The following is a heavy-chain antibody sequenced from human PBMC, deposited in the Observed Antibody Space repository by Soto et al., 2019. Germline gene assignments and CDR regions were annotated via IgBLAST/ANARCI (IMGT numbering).Heavy chain of an antibody. J-gene: IGHJ3*02. V-gene: IGHV1-69*13. CDR1: GGTFSSYA. CDR3: ARESNNDDAFDI. D-gene: IGHD2-8*01. Sequence: ASVKVSCKASGGTFSSYAISWVRQAPGQGLEWMGGIIPIFGTANYAQKFQGRVTITADESTSTAYMELSSLRSEDTAVYSCARESNNDDAFDIWGQGTMVTVSS. CDR2: IIPIFGTA.